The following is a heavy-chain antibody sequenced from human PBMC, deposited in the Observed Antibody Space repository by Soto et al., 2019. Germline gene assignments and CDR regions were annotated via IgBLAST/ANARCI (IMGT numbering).Heavy chain of an antibody. CDR3: AREGDSGYDPYCGMDV. V-gene: IGHV3-33*01. CDR2: IWYDGSNK. Sequence: QVQLVESGGGVVQPGRSLRLSCAASGFTFSSYGMHWVRQAPGKGLEWVAVIWYDGSNKYYADSVKGRFTISRDNSKNTLYLQMNSLRAEDTAVYYCAREGDSGYDPYCGMDVWGQGTMVTVSS. J-gene: IGHJ6*02. CDR1: GFTFSSYG. D-gene: IGHD5-12*01.